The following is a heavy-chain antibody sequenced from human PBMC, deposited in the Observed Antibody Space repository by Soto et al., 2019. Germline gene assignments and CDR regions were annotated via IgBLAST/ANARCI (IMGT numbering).Heavy chain of an antibody. D-gene: IGHD2-21*01. V-gene: IGHV3-48*04. J-gene: IGHJ4*02. CDR3: ARDPEGINDFDY. CDR1: GFTFSNYG. Sequence: PGGSLRLSCAASGFTFSNYGMNWARQAPGRGLEWVTHINAPGETKSYSDSVKGRFTVSRDDAKNSLYPQMSSLRADDTAIYYCARDPEGINDFDYWGQGTLVTVSS. CDR2: INAPGETK.